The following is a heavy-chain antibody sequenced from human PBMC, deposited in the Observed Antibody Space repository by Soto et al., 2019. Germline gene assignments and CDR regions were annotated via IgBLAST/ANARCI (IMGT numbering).Heavy chain of an antibody. CDR3: TSMGAYWGPIANYGLDV. V-gene: IGHV3-15*07. J-gene: IGHJ6*02. CDR2: IKSKSDGGTT. Sequence: PGGSLRLSCAASGFSFSNAWMNWVRQAPGKGLEWVGRIKSKSDGGTTDYAAPVKGRFTISRDDSKNTVYLQMSSLKTEDTAVYYCTSMGAYWGPIANYGLDVWGQGTMVTVSS. D-gene: IGHD2-21*01. CDR1: GFSFSNAW.